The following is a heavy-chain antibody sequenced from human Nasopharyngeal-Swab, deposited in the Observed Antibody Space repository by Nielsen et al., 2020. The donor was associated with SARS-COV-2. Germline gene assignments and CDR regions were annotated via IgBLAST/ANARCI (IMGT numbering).Heavy chain of an antibody. CDR2: IIPIFGTA. Sequence: SVKVSCKASGGTFSSHAISWVRQAPGQGLEWMGGIIPIFGTADYAQKFQDRVTITADESTSTAYMELSSLRSEDTAVYYRARSGYSNSDIDYWGQGTLVTVSS. J-gene: IGHJ4*02. CDR3: ARSGYSNSDIDY. D-gene: IGHD6-6*01. V-gene: IGHV1-69*13. CDR1: GGTFSSHA.